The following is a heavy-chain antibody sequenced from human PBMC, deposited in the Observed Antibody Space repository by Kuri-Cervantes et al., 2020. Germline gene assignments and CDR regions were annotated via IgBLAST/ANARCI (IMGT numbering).Heavy chain of an antibody. J-gene: IGHJ4*02. V-gene: IGHV4-34*01. CDR1: GGSFSGYY. Sequence: SETLSLTCAVYGGSFSGYYWSWIRQPPGKGLEWIGEINHSGSTNYNPSLKSRVTISVDTSKNQFSLRLSSVTAADTAVYYCARTGFPSHLFWSGYFFDYWGQGTLVTVSS. D-gene: IGHD3-3*01. CDR3: ARTGFPSHLFWSGYFFDY. CDR2: INHSGST.